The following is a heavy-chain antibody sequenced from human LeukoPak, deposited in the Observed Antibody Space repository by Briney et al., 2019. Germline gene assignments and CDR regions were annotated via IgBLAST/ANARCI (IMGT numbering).Heavy chain of an antibody. D-gene: IGHD3-16*02. V-gene: IGHV3-23*01. CDR2: ISGSGGST. CDR3: AKDQSRRSSYTPYFDY. J-gene: IGHJ4*02. Sequence: GGSLRLSCAASGFTFSSYALSWVRQAPGKGLEWVSAISGSGGSTYYADSVKGRFTISRDNSKNTLYLQMNSLRAEDTAVYYCAKDQSRRSSYTPYFDYWGQGTLVTVSS. CDR1: GFTFSSYA.